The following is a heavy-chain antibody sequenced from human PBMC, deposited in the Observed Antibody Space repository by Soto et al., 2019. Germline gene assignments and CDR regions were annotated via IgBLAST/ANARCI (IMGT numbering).Heavy chain of an antibody. Sequence: PSETLCLTCAVYGGSISSSSWWSWVRQPPGKGLEWIGEIYHSGSTNYNPSLKSRVTISVDKSKNQFSLKLSSVIAADTAVYYCARVSGSYYYGMDVWGQGTTV. CDR1: GGSISSSSW. CDR3: ARVSGSYYYGMDV. J-gene: IGHJ6*02. CDR2: IYHSGST. V-gene: IGHV4-4*02. D-gene: IGHD1-26*01.